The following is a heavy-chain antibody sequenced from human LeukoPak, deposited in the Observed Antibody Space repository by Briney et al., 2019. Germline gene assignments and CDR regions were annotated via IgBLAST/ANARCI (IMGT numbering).Heavy chain of an antibody. CDR1: GFTFSSYA. Sequence: PGGSLRLSCAASGFTFSSYAMSWVRQAPGKGLEWVSAISGSGGSTYYADSVKGRFTISRDDSKNTLYLQMNSLRAEDTAVYYCAKDLTASIAEYFQHWGQGTLVTASS. CDR2: ISGSGGST. CDR3: AKDLTASIAEYFQH. V-gene: IGHV3-23*01. D-gene: IGHD5-18*01. J-gene: IGHJ1*01.